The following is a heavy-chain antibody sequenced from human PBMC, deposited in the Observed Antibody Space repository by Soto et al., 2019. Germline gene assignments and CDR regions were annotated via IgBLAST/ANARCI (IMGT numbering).Heavy chain of an antibody. CDR1: EFTFSNYA. D-gene: IGHD5-18*01. CDR2: ISASGAAT. CDR3: AKESSGYNYGFYNYFDY. J-gene: IGHJ4*02. Sequence: GGSLRLSCTASEFTFSNYAMSWVRQAPGKGLEWVSAISASGAATYYVDSVKGRFTISRDNSKNTLYVQMNSLRAEDTAVYHCAKESSGYNYGFYNYFDYWGQGTLVTVSS. V-gene: IGHV3-23*01.